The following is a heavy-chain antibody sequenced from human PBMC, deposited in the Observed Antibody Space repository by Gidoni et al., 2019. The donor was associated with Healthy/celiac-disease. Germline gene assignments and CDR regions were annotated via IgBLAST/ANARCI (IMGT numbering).Heavy chain of an antibody. D-gene: IGHD3-22*01. J-gene: IGHJ6*02. CDR2: ISWDGGST. V-gene: IGHV3-43*01. Sequence: EVQLVESGGVVVQPGGSLRLSCAASGFTFDYYPMHWVRQAPGKGLEWVSLISWDGGSTYYADSVKGRFTISRDNSKNSLYLQMNSLRTEDTALYYCAKDYLVVIQRGGGGMDVWGQGTTVTVSS. CDR1: GFTFDYYP. CDR3: AKDYLVVIQRGGGGMDV.